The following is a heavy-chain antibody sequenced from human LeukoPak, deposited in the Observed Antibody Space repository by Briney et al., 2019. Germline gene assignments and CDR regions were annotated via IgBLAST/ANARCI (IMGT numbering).Heavy chain of an antibody. CDR2: ISGSGGST. V-gene: IGHV3-23*01. D-gene: IGHD6-19*01. CDR3: AKDGYSSGWTFDY. J-gene: IGHJ4*02. CDR1: GFTFSNYA. Sequence: GGSLRLSCSASGFTFSNYAMSWVRQAPGKGLEWVSGISGSGGSTYYADSVKGRFTVTRDNSKNTLYLQMNSLRAEDTAVYYCAKDGYSSGWTFDYWGQGTLVTVSS.